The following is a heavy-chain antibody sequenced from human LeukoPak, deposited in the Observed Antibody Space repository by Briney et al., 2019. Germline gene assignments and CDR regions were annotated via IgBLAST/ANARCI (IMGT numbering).Heavy chain of an antibody. J-gene: IGHJ4*02. D-gene: IGHD3-10*01. V-gene: IGHV1-2*02. CDR3: AGEGFRGAAAAAFDS. CDR2: INPDGGGT. CDR1: GYTFTDYY. Sequence: GASVKVSCKASGYTFTDYYIHWVRQAPGQGLEWMGWINPDGGGTNYAQKFQGRVTMTRDTSVSTAYMELSRLTSDDTAVYYCAGEGFRGAAAAAFDSWGQGTLVIVSS.